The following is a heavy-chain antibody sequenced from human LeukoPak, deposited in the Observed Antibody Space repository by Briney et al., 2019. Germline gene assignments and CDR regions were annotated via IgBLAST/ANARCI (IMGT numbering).Heavy chain of an antibody. CDR2: IGDSGATT. J-gene: IGHJ4*02. CDR3: ASFHYYGSGAYYLSY. V-gene: IGHV3-23*01. Sequence: GGSLRLSCAASGFTLSSYAMTWVRQAPGKGLEWVSDIGDSGATTYYADSVKGRFAISRDNSKNTLYLQMSSLRAEDTAVYFCASFHYYGSGAYYLSYWGQGTLVTVSS. D-gene: IGHD3-10*01. CDR1: GFTLSSYA.